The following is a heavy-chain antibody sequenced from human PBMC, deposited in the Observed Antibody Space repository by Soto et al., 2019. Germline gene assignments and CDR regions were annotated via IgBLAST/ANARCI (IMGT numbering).Heavy chain of an antibody. CDR1: GFTFSNYA. CDR3: AKAYFVWSSEQPYYFDY. D-gene: IGHD3-16*01. Sequence: EVQLLDSGGGLVQPGGSLRLSCAASGFTFSNYAMTWVRQGPGKGLEWGSGISGSGGRSYYADSVKGRFTISRDNSKSTLYLQMTSLRAEDTAVYYCAKAYFVWSSEQPYYFDYWGQGTLVTVSS. V-gene: IGHV3-23*01. J-gene: IGHJ4*02. CDR2: ISGSGGRS.